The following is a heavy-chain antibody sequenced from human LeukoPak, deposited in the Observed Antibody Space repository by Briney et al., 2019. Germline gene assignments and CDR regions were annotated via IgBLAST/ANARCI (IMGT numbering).Heavy chain of an antibody. V-gene: IGHV4-59*08. CDR3: ARGGGDYDFWSGYSYYFDY. CDR2: IDYTAST. Sequence: PSGTLSLTCPVSGGSLSTFYWSWIPQPPGKGLGWVAYIDYTASTNYNPSLKSRVTISVDTSKNQFSLKLSSVTAADTAVYYCARGGGDYDFWSGYSYYFDYWGQGTLVTVSS. J-gene: IGHJ4*02. CDR1: GGSLSTFY. D-gene: IGHD3-3*01.